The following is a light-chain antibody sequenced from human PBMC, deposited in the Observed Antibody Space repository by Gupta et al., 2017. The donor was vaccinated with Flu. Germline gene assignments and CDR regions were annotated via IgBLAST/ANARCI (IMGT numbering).Light chain of an antibody. CDR1: SSDVGTYKY. CDR2: DVS. CDR3: SSYISGSTLV. V-gene: IGLV2-14*01. Sequence: ITISCIGTSSDVGTYKYVSWYQQHPGKAPKLMIYDVSNRPSWVSTRFSGSKSGNTASLTISGLQAEDEADYYCSSYISGSTLVFGGGTKLTVL. J-gene: IGLJ2*01.